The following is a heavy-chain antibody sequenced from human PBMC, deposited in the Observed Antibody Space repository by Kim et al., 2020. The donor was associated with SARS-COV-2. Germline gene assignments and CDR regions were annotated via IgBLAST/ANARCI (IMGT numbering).Heavy chain of an antibody. V-gene: IGHV4-4*02. CDR1: GGSISSSNW. CDR2: IYHSGST. CDR3: ARVGYCSSTSCAYYYYYGMDG. J-gene: IGHJ6*02. D-gene: IGHD2-2*01. Sequence: SETLSLTCAVSGGSISSSNWWSWVRQPPGKGLEWIGEIYHSGSTNYNPSLKSRVTISVDKSKNQFSLKLSSVTAADTAVYYCARVGYCSSTSCAYYYYYGMDGWGQGTTVTVSS.